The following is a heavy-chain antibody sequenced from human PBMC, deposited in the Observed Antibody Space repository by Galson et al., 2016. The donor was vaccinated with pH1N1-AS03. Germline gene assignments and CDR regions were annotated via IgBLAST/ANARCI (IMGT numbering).Heavy chain of an antibody. J-gene: IGHJ5*02. D-gene: IGHD6-13*01. Sequence: SVKVSCKASGYTFINYAMHWVRQAPGQRLEWMGWIKGGNVNTEYSQKFQGRVTITRDTSASTAYMELNSLSSEDTAVYYGAGVPAAAWFDPWGQGTLVTVSS. CDR1: GYTFINYA. CDR3: AGVPAAAWFDP. V-gene: IGHV1-3*01. CDR2: IKGGNVNT.